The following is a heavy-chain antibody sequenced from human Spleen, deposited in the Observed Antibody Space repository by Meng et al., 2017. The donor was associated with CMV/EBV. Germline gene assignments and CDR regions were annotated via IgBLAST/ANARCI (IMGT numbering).Heavy chain of an antibody. V-gene: IGHV4-34*01. Sequence: HVPVRQLRAGRVKPSATLSRTGSVYGVSFSGYYWSWIRQPPGKGLEWIGSIYYSGSTYYNPSLKSRVTISVDTSKNQFSLKLSSVTAADTAVYYCARGGYCSSTSCYKWFDPWGQGTLVTVSS. CDR3: ARGGYCSSTSCYKWFDP. CDR2: IYYSGST. CDR1: GVSFSGYY. J-gene: IGHJ5*02. D-gene: IGHD2-2*02.